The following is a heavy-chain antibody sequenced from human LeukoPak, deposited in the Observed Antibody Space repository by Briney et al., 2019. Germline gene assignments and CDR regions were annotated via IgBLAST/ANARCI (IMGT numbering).Heavy chain of an antibody. D-gene: IGHD4-23*01. J-gene: IGHJ3*02. V-gene: IGHV4-34*01. CDR2: INHSGTT. CDR1: VGSFRGYY. Sequence: SETLSLTCAVYVGSFRGYYWSWIRQPPGTGLEWSGEINHSGTTNYNPSLKSRVTISVDTSKNQFSLRLSSVTAADTAVYYCARTTVVTPSAFDIWGQGTMVTVSS. CDR3: ARTTVVTPSAFDI.